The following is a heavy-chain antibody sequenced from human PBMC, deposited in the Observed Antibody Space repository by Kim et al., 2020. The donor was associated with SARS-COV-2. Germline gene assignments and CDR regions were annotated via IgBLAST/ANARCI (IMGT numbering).Heavy chain of an antibody. CDR3: ARGYYDFWSGYYQTFDY. J-gene: IGHJ4*02. D-gene: IGHD3-3*01. V-gene: IGHV4-34*01. Sequence: SETLSLTCAVYGGSFSGYYWSWIRQPPGKGLEWIGEINHSGSTNYNPSLKSRVTISVDTSKNQFSLKLSSVTAADTAVYYCARGYYDFWSGYYQTFDYWDQGTLVTVSS. CDR2: INHSGST. CDR1: GGSFSGYY.